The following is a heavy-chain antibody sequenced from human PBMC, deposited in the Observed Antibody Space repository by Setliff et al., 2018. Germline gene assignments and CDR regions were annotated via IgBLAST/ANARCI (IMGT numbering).Heavy chain of an antibody. CDR3: TTPLLESTGWFGYYGMDV. V-gene: IGHV3-15*05. J-gene: IGHJ6*02. CDR2: IKRNSDGATT. D-gene: IGHD6-19*01. Sequence: GGSLRLSCVASTFTFSKYAVTWVRQAPGKGLEWVGRIKRNSDGATTDYAAPVKGRFTISRDDSKNTLYLEMNSLVAEDTAMYYCTTPLLESTGWFGYYGMDVWGQGTTVTVSS. CDR1: TFTFSKYA.